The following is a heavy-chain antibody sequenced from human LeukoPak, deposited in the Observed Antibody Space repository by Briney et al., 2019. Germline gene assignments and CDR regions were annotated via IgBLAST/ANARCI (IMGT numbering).Heavy chain of an antibody. V-gene: IGHV3-30*04. D-gene: IGHD3-3*01. J-gene: IGHJ4*02. CDR3: AKDGGTIPGVTNFHFDC. Sequence: GGSLRLSCAASGFTFSTYPMHWVRQAPGKGLKWVPLISYDGSSKYYADSVKGRFTVSRDNSKNTLYLQMNSLRAEDMAVYYCAKDGGTIPGVTNFHFDCWGQGTLVAVSS. CDR2: ISYDGSSK. CDR1: GFTFSTYP.